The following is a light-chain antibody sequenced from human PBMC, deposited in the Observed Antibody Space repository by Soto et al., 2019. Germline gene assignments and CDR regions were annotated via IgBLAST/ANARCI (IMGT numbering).Light chain of an antibody. V-gene: IGLV2-23*01. CDR1: SSDVGSYNL. CDR3: YSYAGENLYV. J-gene: IGLJ1*01. Sequence: ALTQPASVSASPGQSITIPCTGTSSDVGSYNLVSWFQQHPGKVPKLLIYEGTKRPSGLSDRFSGSKSGTTASLTISGLQAEDEAHYYCYSYAGENLYVFGAGTKVTVL. CDR2: EGT.